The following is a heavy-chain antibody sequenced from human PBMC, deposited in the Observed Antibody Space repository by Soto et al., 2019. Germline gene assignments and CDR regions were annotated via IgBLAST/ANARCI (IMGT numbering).Heavy chain of an antibody. CDR3: AGGRVGRSCFDP. V-gene: IGHV4-59*01. Sequence: SVTKSLTCTVSGENIIGYGWSWLRQPPGKGLEWIGYFYYTGTIIYNPSLKSRVTISGDTSKNEFSLKLNSVTAADTAVYYCAGGRVGRSCFDPWGQGTLVTVSS. CDR2: FYYTGTI. J-gene: IGHJ5*02. CDR1: GENIIGYG.